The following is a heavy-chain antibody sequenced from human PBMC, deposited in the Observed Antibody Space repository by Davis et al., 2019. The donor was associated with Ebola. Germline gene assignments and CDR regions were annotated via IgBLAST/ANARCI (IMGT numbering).Heavy chain of an antibody. Sequence: GGSLRLSCTASGFVFSSYVMSWVRRAPGKGLEWVSIIYSGAGGSTYYADSVKGRFTISRDNSRSTLYLQMNSLRADDTAVYYCAGRTYGSGSFWGQGTLVTVSS. J-gene: IGHJ4*02. CDR1: GFVFSSYV. CDR2: IYSGAGGST. CDR3: AGRTYGSGSF. V-gene: IGHV3-23*03. D-gene: IGHD3-10*01.